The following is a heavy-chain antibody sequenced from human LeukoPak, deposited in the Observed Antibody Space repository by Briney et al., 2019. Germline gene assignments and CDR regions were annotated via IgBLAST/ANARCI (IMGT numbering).Heavy chain of an antibody. CDR3: AKGPSGSYYGFDM. CDR2: ISGSGGST. CDR1: GFTFSSYV. Sequence: GGSLRLSCAASGFTFSSYVMSWVRQAPGKGLGWVSAISGSGGSTYFPDSVKGRFTISRDNSKNTLYLQMNSLRAEDTAVYYCAKGPSGSYYGFDMWGQGTMVTVSS. D-gene: IGHD3-10*01. V-gene: IGHV3-23*01. J-gene: IGHJ3*02.